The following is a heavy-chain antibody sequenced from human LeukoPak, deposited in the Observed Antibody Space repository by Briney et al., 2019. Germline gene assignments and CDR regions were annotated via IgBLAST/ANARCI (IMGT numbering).Heavy chain of an antibody. Sequence: PGGSLRLSCAGSGFTFSDSAMSWVRQAPGKGLEWVSAISGSGGSTYYADSVKGRFTISRDNSKNTLYLQMNSLRAEDTAVYYCARRYCSSTSCLNLGPIDYWGQGTLVTVSS. CDR2: ISGSGGST. V-gene: IGHV3-23*01. D-gene: IGHD2-2*01. J-gene: IGHJ4*02. CDR3: ARRYCSSTSCLNLGPIDY. CDR1: GFTFSDSA.